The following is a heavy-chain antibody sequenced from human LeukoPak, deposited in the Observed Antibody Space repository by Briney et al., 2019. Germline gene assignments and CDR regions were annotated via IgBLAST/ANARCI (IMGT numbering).Heavy chain of an antibody. CDR2: IYHSGTT. CDR1: GGSISDYY. Sequence: SETLSLTCTVSGGSISDYYWSWIRQSPGKGLEWIGYIYHSGTTNYNPSLKSRVTISVDTSKNQFSLKLTSVTAADTAVYYCVRADNYYDSKSYYNIYYFDYWGRGTLVTVSS. CDR3: VRADNYYDSKSYYNIYYFDY. J-gene: IGHJ4*02. V-gene: IGHV4-59*12. D-gene: IGHD3-10*01.